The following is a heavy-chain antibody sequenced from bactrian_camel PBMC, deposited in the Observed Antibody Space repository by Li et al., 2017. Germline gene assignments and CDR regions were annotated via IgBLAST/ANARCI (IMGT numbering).Heavy chain of an antibody. CDR1: GFTYTTYC. J-gene: IGHJ4*01. Sequence: DVQLVESGGGSVQAGGSLRLSCTAPGFTYTTYCMAWFRQIGNEREGVAAITDDGTRTLYVDSVKGRFTVSRDNANNTVNLMMNSLKPEDTAMYYCAANFGPYCSGPYLARRANFLARGPRSPSP. V-gene: IGHV3S31*01. D-gene: IGHD2*01. CDR2: ITDDGTRT.